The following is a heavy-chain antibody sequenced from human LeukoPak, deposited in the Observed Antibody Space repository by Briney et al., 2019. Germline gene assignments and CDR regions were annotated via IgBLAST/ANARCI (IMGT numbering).Heavy chain of an antibody. CDR1: GFTFSSYW. J-gene: IGHJ4*02. CDR3: ARAGASGYFDY. D-gene: IGHD3-10*01. Sequence: EGSLRLSCAASGFTFSSYWMSWVRQAPGKGLEWVSVIYSGGSTYYADSVKGRFTISRHNSKNTLYLQMNSLRAEDTAVYYCARAGASGYFDYWGQGTLVTVSS. V-gene: IGHV3-53*04. CDR2: IYSGGST.